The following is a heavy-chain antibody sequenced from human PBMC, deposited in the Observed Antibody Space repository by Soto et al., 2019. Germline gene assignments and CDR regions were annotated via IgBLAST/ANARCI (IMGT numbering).Heavy chain of an antibody. CDR3: AKADYDILTGFDY. Sequence: GGSLRLSCAASGFTFSTYALSWVRQAPGKGLEWVSSISSGGHSTYYADSVKGRFTISRDNSNNTLYLQMDSLRAEDTAVYYCAKADYDILTGFDYWGQGTLVTVSS. V-gene: IGHV3-23*01. J-gene: IGHJ4*02. CDR2: ISSGGHST. D-gene: IGHD3-9*01. CDR1: GFTFSTYA.